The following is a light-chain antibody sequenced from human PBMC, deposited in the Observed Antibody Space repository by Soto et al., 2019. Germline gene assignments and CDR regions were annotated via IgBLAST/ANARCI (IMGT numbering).Light chain of an antibody. Sequence: EIVMTQSPATLSVSPGERATLSCRASQRISSKLAWYQQKPGQAPRLLIYAASARATGVPARISGSGSGTEFTLTISSLQSEDFAVYYCQQYLDWLGTFGGGTKVEIK. CDR2: AAS. CDR1: QRISSK. J-gene: IGKJ4*01. CDR3: QQYLDWLGT. V-gene: IGKV3-15*01.